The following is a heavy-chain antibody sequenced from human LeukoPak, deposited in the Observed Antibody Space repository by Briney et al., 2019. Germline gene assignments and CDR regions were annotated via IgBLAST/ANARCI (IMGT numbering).Heavy chain of an antibody. D-gene: IGHD5-24*01. V-gene: IGHV3-74*01. J-gene: IGHJ4*02. CDR2: LSPDGSST. CDR3: TRLSREAPGLPAL. Sequence: PGGALRLSCAASGFTFSSYWMQWVRQAPGKGLGWVSRLSPDGSSTTSADSVKGRFTISRDNAKNTLYLQIGSLRADDTAVYYCTRLSREAPGLPALWGQGTLVTVSS. CDR1: GFTFSSYW.